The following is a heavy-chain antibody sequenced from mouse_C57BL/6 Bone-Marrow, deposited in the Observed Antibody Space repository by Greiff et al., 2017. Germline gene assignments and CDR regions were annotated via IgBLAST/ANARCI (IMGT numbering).Heavy chain of an antibody. D-gene: IGHD1-1*01. CDR2: IYPRSGNT. J-gene: IGHJ3*01. CDR3: ARMGGYYSGSLLFAY. V-gene: IGHV1-81*01. CDR1: GYTFTSYG. Sequence: QVQLQQSGAELARPGASVKLSCKASGYTFTSYGISWVKQRTGQGLEWIGEIYPRSGNTYYNEKFKGKATLTADKSSSTAYMELRSLTSEDSAVYFCARMGGYYSGSLLFAYWGQGTLVTVSA.